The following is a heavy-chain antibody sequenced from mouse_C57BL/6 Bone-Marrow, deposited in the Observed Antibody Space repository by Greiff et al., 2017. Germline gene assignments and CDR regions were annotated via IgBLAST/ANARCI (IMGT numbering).Heavy chain of an antibody. J-gene: IGHJ4*01. CDR2: IYPGSGST. V-gene: IGHV1-55*01. Sequence: QVQLQQPGAELVKPGASVKMSCKASGYTFTSYWITWVQQRPGQGLEWIGDIYPGSGSTNYNEKFKSKATLTVDTSSSTAYMQLSSLTSEDSAVYYCARRDFYGSSHYYAMDYWCQGTSVTVSS. CDR1: GYTFTSYW. D-gene: IGHD1-1*01. CDR3: ARRDFYGSSHYYAMDY.